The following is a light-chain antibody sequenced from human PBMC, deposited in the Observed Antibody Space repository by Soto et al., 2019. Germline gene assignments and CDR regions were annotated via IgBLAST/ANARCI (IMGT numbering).Light chain of an antibody. Sequence: DVHMTQSPSSLSASVGDRVTITCRASQRIDNYLNWYQHQSGKAPQLLIYDASTLQSGVPSRFRGTGSGTDFTLTISRLQSEDFATYYCQQSYDSPPTFGGGTKVDIK. CDR3: QQSYDSPPT. J-gene: IGKJ4*01. V-gene: IGKV1-39*01. CDR2: DAS. CDR1: QRIDNY.